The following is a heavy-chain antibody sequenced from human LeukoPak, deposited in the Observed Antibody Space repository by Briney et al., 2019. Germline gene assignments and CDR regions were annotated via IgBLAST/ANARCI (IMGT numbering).Heavy chain of an antibody. CDR3: ARVASSSWYSFDY. V-gene: IGHV3-30*03. J-gene: IGHJ4*02. CDR1: GFIFSSYW. D-gene: IGHD6-13*01. Sequence: GGSLRLSCAASGFIFSSYWMHWVRHAPGKGLEWVAVISYDGSNKYYADSVKGRFTISRDNSKNTLYLQMNSLRAEDTAVYYCARVASSSWYSFDYWGQGTLVTVSS. CDR2: ISYDGSNK.